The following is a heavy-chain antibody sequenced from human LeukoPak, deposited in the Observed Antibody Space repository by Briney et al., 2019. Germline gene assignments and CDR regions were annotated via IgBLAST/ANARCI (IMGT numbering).Heavy chain of an antibody. Sequence: PSETLSLTCTVSGSMYNYYWSWIRQPAGKGLEWIGRISISGSTNYNPSLKSRVTISIDTSKSQFSLQLSSVTAADTAVYYCARDRLYSAYDYSDYWGQGTLVTVSS. CDR2: ISISGST. CDR1: GSMYNYY. V-gene: IGHV4-4*07. D-gene: IGHD5-12*01. J-gene: IGHJ4*02. CDR3: ARDRLYSAYDYSDY.